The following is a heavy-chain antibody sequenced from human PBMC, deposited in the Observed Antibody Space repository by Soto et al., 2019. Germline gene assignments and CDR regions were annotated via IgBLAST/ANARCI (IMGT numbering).Heavy chain of an antibody. J-gene: IGHJ4*02. Sequence: GGSLRLSSAASGFTFSSYGMHWVRQAPGKGLEWVAVISYDGSNKYYADSVKGRFTISRDNSKNTLYLQMNSLRAEDTAVYYCAKVSDDSSVWGQGTLVTVSS. CDR1: GFTFSSYG. D-gene: IGHD3-22*01. CDR3: AKVSDDSSV. CDR2: ISYDGSNK. V-gene: IGHV3-30*18.